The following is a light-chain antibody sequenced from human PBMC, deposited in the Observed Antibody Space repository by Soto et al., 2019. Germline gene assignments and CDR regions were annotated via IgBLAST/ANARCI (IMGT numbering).Light chain of an antibody. CDR2: WAS. J-gene: IGKJ1*01. Sequence: DIVMTQSPDPLAVSLGERATINCKSSQSVLYSSNNKNYLAWYQQKPGQPPKLLIYWASTRESGVPDRFSGSWSGTDFTLTISSLQAEDVAVYYCQQHYSSPPTFGQGTKVEI. V-gene: IGKV4-1*01. CDR1: QSVLYSSNNKNY. CDR3: QQHYSSPPT.